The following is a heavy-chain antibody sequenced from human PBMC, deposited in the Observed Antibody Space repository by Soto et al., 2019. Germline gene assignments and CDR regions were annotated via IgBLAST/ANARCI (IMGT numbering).Heavy chain of an antibody. CDR1: GYTFTSYT. J-gene: IGHJ4*02. V-gene: IGHV1-3*05. CDR3: AREPYGDPDY. Sequence: QVQLVQSGAEEKKPGASVKVSCKASGYTFTSYTMHWVRQAPGQRLEWMGWINAGNGNTKYSQKFQDRVTITRDTSASPAYMELTSLRSEDTAVYYCAREPYGDPDYWGQGTLVTVSS. D-gene: IGHD7-27*01. CDR2: INAGNGNT.